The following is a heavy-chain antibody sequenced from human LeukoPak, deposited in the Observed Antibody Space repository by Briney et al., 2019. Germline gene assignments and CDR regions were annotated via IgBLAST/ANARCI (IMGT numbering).Heavy chain of an antibody. J-gene: IGHJ6*02. Sequence: SETLSLTCTVSGGSISSYYWSWIRQPPGKGLEWIGNIYYSGSTNYNPSLKSRVTISVDTSKNQFSLKLSSVTAADTAVYYCARHRGANYYYYGMDVWGQGTTVTVSS. CDR3: ARHRGANYYYYGMDV. CDR2: IYYSGST. D-gene: IGHD1-26*01. V-gene: IGHV4-59*08. CDR1: GGSISSYY.